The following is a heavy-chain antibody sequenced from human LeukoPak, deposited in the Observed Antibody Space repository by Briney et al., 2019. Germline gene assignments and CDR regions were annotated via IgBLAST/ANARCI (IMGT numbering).Heavy chain of an antibody. D-gene: IGHD1-14*01. CDR1: GFTFSSYA. CDR2: ISYDGSNK. J-gene: IGHJ4*02. V-gene: IGHV3-30*04. Sequence: PGRSLRLSCAASGFTFSSYAMHWVRQAPGKGLEWVAVISYDGSNKYYADSVKGRFTISRDNTKNTLYLQMNSLRAEDTAVYYRARARYGYWGQGTLVTVSS. CDR3: ARARYGY.